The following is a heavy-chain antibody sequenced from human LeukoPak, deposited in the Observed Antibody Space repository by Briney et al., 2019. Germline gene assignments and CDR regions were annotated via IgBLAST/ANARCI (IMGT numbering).Heavy chain of an antibody. CDR3: AKGSGGSCYSQVYS. V-gene: IGHV3-23*01. Sequence: GGSLRLSRAASGLTFNNFAMSWVRQAPGKGLEWVSVICGSGDTTYYADSVKGRFTISRDNSKNTLYLQMNSLRGEDTAVYYCAKGSGGSCYSQVYSWGQGTLVTVSS. D-gene: IGHD2-15*01. CDR1: GLTFNNFA. J-gene: IGHJ4*02. CDR2: ICGSGDTT.